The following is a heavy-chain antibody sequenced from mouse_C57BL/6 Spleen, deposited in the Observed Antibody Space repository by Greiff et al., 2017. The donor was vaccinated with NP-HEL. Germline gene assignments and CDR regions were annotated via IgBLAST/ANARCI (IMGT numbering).Heavy chain of an antibody. Sequence: VQLQQPGAELVKPGASVKLSCKASGYTFTSYWMQWVKQRPGQGLEWIGEIDPSDSYTNYTQKFKGKATLTVDTSSSTAYMQLSSLTSEDSAVYYCARSDYYGSSLYFDVWGTGTTVTVSS. J-gene: IGHJ1*03. CDR3: ARSDYYGSSLYFDV. D-gene: IGHD1-1*01. V-gene: IGHV1-50*01. CDR2: IDPSDSYT. CDR1: GYTFTSYW.